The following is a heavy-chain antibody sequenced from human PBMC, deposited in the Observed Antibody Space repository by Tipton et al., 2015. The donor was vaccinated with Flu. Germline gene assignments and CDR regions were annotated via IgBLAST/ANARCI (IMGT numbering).Heavy chain of an antibody. D-gene: IGHD6-19*01. CDR2: IYTSGST. CDR1: GGSISSGSYY. Sequence: TLSLTCIVSGGSISSGSYYWSWIRQPAGKELEWIGRIYTSGSTNYNPSLKSRVTISVDTSKNQFSLKLSSVTAADTAVYYCAGGVDSSGWYDYWGQGTLVTVSS. J-gene: IGHJ4*02. CDR3: AGGVDSSGWYDY. V-gene: IGHV4-61*02.